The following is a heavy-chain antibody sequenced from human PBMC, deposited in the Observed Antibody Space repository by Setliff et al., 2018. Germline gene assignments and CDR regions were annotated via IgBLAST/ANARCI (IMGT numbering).Heavy chain of an antibody. CDR1: GYSISSGYY. Sequence: PSETLSLTCTVSGYSISSGYYWGWIRQPPGKGLEWIGSIYYSGNTNYNPSLKSRVTISIDTSKNQFSLKLSSVTAADTAVYHCARDQCPDYWGQGTLVTVSS. J-gene: IGHJ4*02. CDR2: IYYSGNT. CDR3: ARDQCPDY. V-gene: IGHV4-38-2*02.